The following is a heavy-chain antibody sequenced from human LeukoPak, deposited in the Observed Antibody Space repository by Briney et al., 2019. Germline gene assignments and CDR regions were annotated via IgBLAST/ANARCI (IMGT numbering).Heavy chain of an antibody. CDR3: ARSKITMVRGVLPYYYYYGMDV. CDR1: GFTFSDYY. D-gene: IGHD3-10*01. J-gene: IGHJ6*02. Sequence: PGGSLRLSCAASGFTFSDYYMSWIRQAPGKGLEWVSYISSSGSIIYYADSVKGRFTISRDNAKNSLYLQMNSLRAEDTAVYYCARSKITMVRGVLPYYYYYGMDVWGQGTTVTVSS. V-gene: IGHV3-11*01. CDR2: ISSSGSII.